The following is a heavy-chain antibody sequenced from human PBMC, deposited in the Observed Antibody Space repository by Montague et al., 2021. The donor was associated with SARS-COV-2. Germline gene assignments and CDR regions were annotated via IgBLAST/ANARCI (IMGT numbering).Heavy chain of an antibody. CDR3: ASGSSILWWWPFDF. D-gene: IGHD2-21*01. J-gene: IGHJ4*03. Sequence: SETLSLTCAVYGGSFSGYYWSWIRQPPWKGLEWIWEINHSGSTXXXPSXXXRVTISVDTSKNQFSLKLSSVTAADTAVSYCASGSSILWWWPFDFWGQGTLVTVSS. V-gene: IGHV4-34*01. CDR1: GGSFSGYY. CDR2: INHSGST.